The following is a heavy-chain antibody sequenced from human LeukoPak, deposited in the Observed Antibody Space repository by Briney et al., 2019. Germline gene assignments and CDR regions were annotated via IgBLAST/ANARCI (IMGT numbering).Heavy chain of an antibody. J-gene: IGHJ4*02. CDR1: GYTFTDYY. Sequence: GASVTVSFKASGYTFTDYYMHWVRQAPGQGLEWVGWINPNSGGTNYAQKFQGRVTITRDTSISTAYMELSRLRSDDTAVYYCASWNLVGATLIDYWGQGTLVTVS. CDR2: INPNSGGT. V-gene: IGHV1-2*02. D-gene: IGHD1-26*01. CDR3: ASWNLVGATLIDY.